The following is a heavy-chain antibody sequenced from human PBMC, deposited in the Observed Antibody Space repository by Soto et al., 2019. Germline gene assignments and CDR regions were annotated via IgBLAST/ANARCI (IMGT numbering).Heavy chain of an antibody. CDR2: VKSKVDGETI. J-gene: IGHJ4*02. D-gene: IGHD3-16*01. CDR1: GFTFNGAW. CDR3: AAALPDWGAYAFDY. Sequence: EVQLVESGGGLVEPGGSLRLSCAASGFTFNGAWMNWVRQGPGKGLERVGRVKSKVDGETIDYAAPVKGRFTISRDASRNTVCLQMNSLSTEDTAMYYCAAALPDWGAYAFDYWGQGALVTVSS. V-gene: IGHV3-15*07.